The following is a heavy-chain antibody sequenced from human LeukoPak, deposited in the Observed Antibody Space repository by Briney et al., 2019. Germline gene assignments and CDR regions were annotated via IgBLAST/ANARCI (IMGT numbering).Heavy chain of an antibody. Sequence: GGSLRLSCAASGFTFSNTWMNWVRQAPGKGLEWVGRIKSKTGGGTTDYAAPVKGRFTISRDDSKNTVYLQMNSLKSEDTAVYYCARDWYQAFDFWGQGTMVTVSS. V-gene: IGHV3-15*07. J-gene: IGHJ3*01. CDR3: ARDWYQAFDF. D-gene: IGHD3-9*01. CDR2: IKSKTGGGTT. CDR1: GFTFSNTW.